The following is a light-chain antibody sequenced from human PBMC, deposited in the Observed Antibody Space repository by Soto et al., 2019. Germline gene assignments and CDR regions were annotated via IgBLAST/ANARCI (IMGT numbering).Light chain of an antibody. CDR1: TSDVGSYDL. Sequence: QSALTQPRSVSGSPGQSITISCTGTTSDVGSYDLVSWYQQHPGKAPKIMIYEVSKRPSGDSNRFSGSKSGNTASLTISGLQAEDEADYYCCSYAGGRSPYVFGTGTKVTVL. V-gene: IGLV2-23*02. J-gene: IGLJ1*01. CDR3: CSYAGGRSPYV. CDR2: EVS.